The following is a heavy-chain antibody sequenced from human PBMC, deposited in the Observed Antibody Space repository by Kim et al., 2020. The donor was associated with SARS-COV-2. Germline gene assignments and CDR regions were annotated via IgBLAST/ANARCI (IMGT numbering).Heavy chain of an antibody. D-gene: IGHD2-2*01. Sequence: SETLSLTCTVSGGSISSGDYYWSWIRQPPGKGLEWIGYIYYSGCTYYNPSLKSRVTISVDTSKNQFSLKLSSVTAADTAVYYCARFRQSVVPAAMNFDYWGQGTLVTVSS. J-gene: IGHJ4*02. CDR2: IYYSGCT. V-gene: IGHV4-30-4*01. CDR3: ARFRQSVVPAAMNFDY. CDR1: GGSISSGDYY.